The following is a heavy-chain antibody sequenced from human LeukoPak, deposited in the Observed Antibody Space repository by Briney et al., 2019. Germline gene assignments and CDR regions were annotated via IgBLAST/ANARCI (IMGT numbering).Heavy chain of an antibody. CDR3: ARVGATGAFDI. CDR2: IYYSGST. Sequence: PSEILSLTCTVSGGSISSYYWSWIRQPPGKGLEWIGDIYYSGSTNYNPSPKSRVTISVDTSKNQFSLKLSSVTAADTAVYYCARVGATGAFDIWGQGTMVTVSS. J-gene: IGHJ3*02. CDR1: GGSISSYY. D-gene: IGHD1-26*01. V-gene: IGHV4-59*01.